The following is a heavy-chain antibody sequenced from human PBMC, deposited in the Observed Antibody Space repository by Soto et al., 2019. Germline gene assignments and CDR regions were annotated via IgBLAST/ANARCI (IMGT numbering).Heavy chain of an antibody. CDR3: AKDRRDSSGWPREVYYYMDV. CDR1: AFTISSYP. D-gene: IGHD6-19*01. V-gene: IGHV3-23*01. Sequence: GGALRLSCAASAFTISSYPMSWFLQAPGKGVESVSAISGCGGSTYYADSVKGRFTISRDNSKNTLYLQMNSLRAEDTAVYYCAKDRRDSSGWPREVYYYMDVWGKGTTVTVSS. CDR2: ISGCGGST. J-gene: IGHJ6*03.